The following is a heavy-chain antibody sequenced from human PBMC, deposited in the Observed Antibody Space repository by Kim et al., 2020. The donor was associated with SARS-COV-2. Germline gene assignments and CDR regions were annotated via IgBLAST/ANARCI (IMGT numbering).Heavy chain of an antibody. Sequence: ASVKVSCKASGYTFTNYYIHWVRQAPGQGLEWMGMLDPGSGDTAYARKFQGRVTMTSDTSTNTVYTELNSLTSEETAVYYSVRSLRGTGSGPDYWGQGTLVTVSS. V-gene: IGHV1-46*01. CDR1: GYTFTNYY. D-gene: IGHD6-25*01. CDR2: LDPGSGDT. J-gene: IGHJ4*02. CDR3: VRSLRGTGSGPDY.